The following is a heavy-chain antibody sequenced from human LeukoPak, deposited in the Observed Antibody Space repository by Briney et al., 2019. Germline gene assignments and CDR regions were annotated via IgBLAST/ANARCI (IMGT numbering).Heavy chain of an antibody. Sequence: ASVKVSCRASGYTFTSYNMQWVRQAPGRELEWMGIINPSGGDTGYAQKFQGRVTMTRDTSTSTVYMELSSLRSEDTAVYYCAREKIHVFDIWGQGTMVTVSS. CDR2: INPSGGDT. CDR3: AREKIHVFDI. V-gene: IGHV1-46*01. CDR1: GYTFTSYN. J-gene: IGHJ3*02.